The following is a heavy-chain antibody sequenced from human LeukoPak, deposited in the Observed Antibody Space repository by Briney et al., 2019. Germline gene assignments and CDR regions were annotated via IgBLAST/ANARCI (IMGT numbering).Heavy chain of an antibody. V-gene: IGHV1-46*01. J-gene: IGHJ5*02. D-gene: IGHD4-17*01. CDR2: INPGGGST. Sequence: ASVKLSCKASGYTFTTYYMNWVRQAPGQGLEWMGIINPGGGSTTYAQKFQGRVTMTRDTSTSTVYMELSSLRSEDTAVYYCARDYGDYVNWFDPWGQGTLVTVSS. CDR1: GYTFTTYY. CDR3: ARDYGDYVNWFDP.